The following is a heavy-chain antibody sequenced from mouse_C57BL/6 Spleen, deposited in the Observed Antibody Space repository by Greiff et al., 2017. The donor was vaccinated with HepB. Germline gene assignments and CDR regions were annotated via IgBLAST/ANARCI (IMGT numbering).Heavy chain of an antibody. V-gene: IGHV5-15*04. CDR2: ISNLAYSI. J-gene: IGHJ1*03. D-gene: IGHD1-1*01. Sequence: EVKLQESGGGLVQPGGSLKLSCAASGFTFSDYGMAWVRQAPRKGPEWVAFISNLAYSIYYADTVTGRFTISRENAKNTLYLEMSSLRSEDTAMYYCARRGTVVGYFDVWGTGTTVTVSS. CDR1: GFTFSDYG. CDR3: ARRGTVVGYFDV.